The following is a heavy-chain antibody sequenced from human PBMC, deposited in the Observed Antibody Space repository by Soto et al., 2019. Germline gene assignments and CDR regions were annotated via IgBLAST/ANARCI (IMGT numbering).Heavy chain of an antibody. D-gene: IGHD3-10*01. J-gene: IGHJ4*02. CDR3: AREVMVRGVIIYFDY. CDR2: IKQDGSEK. V-gene: IGHV3-7*01. CDR1: GFTFSSYW. Sequence: GGSLRLSCAASGFTFSSYWMSWVRQAPGKGLEWVANIKQDGSEKYYVDSVKGRFTISRDNAKNSLYLQMNSPRAEDTAVYYCAREVMVRGVIIYFDYWGQGTLVTVSS.